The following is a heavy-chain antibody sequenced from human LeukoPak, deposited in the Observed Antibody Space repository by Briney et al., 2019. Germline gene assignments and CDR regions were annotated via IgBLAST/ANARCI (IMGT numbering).Heavy chain of an antibody. CDR2: SGAYNGHT. CDR1: GYTFTQDG. J-gene: IGHJ6*03. V-gene: IGHV1-18*01. Sequence: GASVKVSCKASGYTFTQDGIAWVRQAPGQGLEWMGWSGAYNGHTDYAPKLQGRVTMTTDTSTSTVFMELRSLTSDDTAVYYCTKPYQQLWRGTASSSYRNFWGKGPPFTAPS. D-gene: IGHD1-1*01. CDR3: TKPYQQLWRGTASSSYRNF.